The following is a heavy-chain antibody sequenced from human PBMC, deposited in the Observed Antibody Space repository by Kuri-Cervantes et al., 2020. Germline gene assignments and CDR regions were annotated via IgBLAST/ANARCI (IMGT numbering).Heavy chain of an antibody. CDR2: ISYDGSNK. Sequence: GESLKIYCEASGFTFSNHAMHWVRQAPGKGLEWVAVISYDGSNKYYADSVKGRFTISRDNSKNTLYLQMNSLGAEDTAVYYCARDPGAKRDYYMDVWGKGTTVTVSS. CDR3: ARDPGAKRDYYMDV. J-gene: IGHJ6*03. V-gene: IGHV3-30-3*01. CDR1: GFTFSNHA.